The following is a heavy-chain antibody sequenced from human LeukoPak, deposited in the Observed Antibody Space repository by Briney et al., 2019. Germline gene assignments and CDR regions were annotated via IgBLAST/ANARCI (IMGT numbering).Heavy chain of an antibody. CDR2: INHSGST. J-gene: IGHJ5*02. CDR3: ARGQGSSSSFWFDP. CDR1: GGSFSGYY. D-gene: IGHD6-6*01. Sequence: PSETLSLTCAVYGGSFSGYYWSWIRQPPGKGLEWIGEINHSGSTNYNPSLKSRVTISVDTSKNQFSLKLSSVTAADTAVYYCARGQGSSSSFWFDPWGQGTLVTVSS. V-gene: IGHV4-34*01.